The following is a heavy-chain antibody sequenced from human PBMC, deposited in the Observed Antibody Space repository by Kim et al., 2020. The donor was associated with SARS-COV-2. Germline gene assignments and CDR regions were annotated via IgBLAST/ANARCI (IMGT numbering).Heavy chain of an antibody. V-gene: IGHV3-74*01. CDR3: ESLSTGSVWDNFDY. CDR2: VNSDGSST. D-gene: IGHD3-16*01. CDR1: GFTFSSYW. Sequence: GGSLRLSCVASGFTFSSYWMHWVRQAPGKGLVWVSRVNSDGSSTSYADSVKGRFTISRDNARKKLYLQMNSMSAEDKAAYYCESLSTGSVWDNFDYWGQG. J-gene: IGHJ4*02.